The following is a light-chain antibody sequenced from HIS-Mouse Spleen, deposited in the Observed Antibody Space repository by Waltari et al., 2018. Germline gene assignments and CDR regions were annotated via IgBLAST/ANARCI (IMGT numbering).Light chain of an antibody. Sequence: QSALTQPPSASGSPGQPVTIYCTGTSSDAGGYNYVSSYQQHPGNAPTLMIYEVSKRPSGVPDRFSGSKSGNTASLTVSGLQAEDEADYYCSSYAGSNNYVFGTGTKVTVL. CDR1: SSDAGGYNY. CDR3: SSYAGSNNYV. CDR2: EVS. J-gene: IGLJ1*01. V-gene: IGLV2-8*01.